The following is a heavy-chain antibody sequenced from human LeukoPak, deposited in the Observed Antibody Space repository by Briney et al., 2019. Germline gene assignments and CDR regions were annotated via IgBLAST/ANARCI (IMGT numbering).Heavy chain of an antibody. J-gene: IGHJ5*02. CDR2: ISWNSGSI. Sequence: GGSLRLSCAASGFTFDDYAMHWVRQAPGKGLEWVPGISWNSGSIGYADSVKGRFTISRDNAKNSLYLQMNSLRAEDTALYYCAKDSSSWTKNWFDPWGQGTLVTVSS. D-gene: IGHD6-13*01. CDR3: AKDSSSWTKNWFDP. CDR1: GFTFDDYA. V-gene: IGHV3-9*01.